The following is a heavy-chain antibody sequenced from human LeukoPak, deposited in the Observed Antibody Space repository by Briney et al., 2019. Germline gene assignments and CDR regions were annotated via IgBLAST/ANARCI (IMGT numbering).Heavy chain of an antibody. CDR2: IYLCGRP. Sequence: PSDPLSRTHAISVGSIDNYFRISIRQPPRKGLDWIGYIYLCGRPNFNPSVMSRVTLSVDTSKTQFSLKLNSVTAADTAVYYCARVSNDYGGNGAFDIWGQGTMVTVSS. CDR1: VGSIDNYF. J-gene: IGHJ3*02. D-gene: IGHD4-23*01. V-gene: IGHV4-59*07. CDR3: ARVSNDYGGNGAFDI.